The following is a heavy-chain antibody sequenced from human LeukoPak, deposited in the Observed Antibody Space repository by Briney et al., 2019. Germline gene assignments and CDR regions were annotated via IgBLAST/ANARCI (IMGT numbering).Heavy chain of an antibody. V-gene: IGHV3-30*02. Sequence: GGSLRLSCAASGFTFNNFGMHWVRQAPGKGLEWVSFIGYEGVHKYYADSVKGRFAISKDNSKATLYLQMNSLRPEDTAVYYCAKDLHGGYSSDYWGQGTLVTVFS. CDR1: GFTFNNFG. CDR3: AKDLHGGYSSDY. D-gene: IGHD4-23*01. CDR2: IGYEGVHK. J-gene: IGHJ4*02.